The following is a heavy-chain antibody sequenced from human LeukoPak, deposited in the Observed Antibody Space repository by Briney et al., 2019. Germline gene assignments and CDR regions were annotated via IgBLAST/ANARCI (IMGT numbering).Heavy chain of an antibody. CDR1: GFTFSSHG. J-gene: IGHJ3*02. V-gene: IGHV3-33*01. CDR3: ASYRYGSSFAFDI. Sequence: GGCLRLSCAASGFTFSSHGMHGVRQAPGKGREGGAVIWNDGSKKNYADSVKGRFTISRDNSKNTLYVQMNSLRAEDTAVYYCASYRYGSSFAFDIWGQGTMVTVSS. D-gene: IGHD6-6*01. CDR2: IWNDGSKK.